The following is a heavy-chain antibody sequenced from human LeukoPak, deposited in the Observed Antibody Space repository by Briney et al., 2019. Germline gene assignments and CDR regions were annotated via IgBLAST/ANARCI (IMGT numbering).Heavy chain of an antibody. CDR2: IYHSGST. Sequence: SETLSLTCTVSGGSISSGGYYWSWIRQPPGKGLEWIGYIYHSGSTYYNPSLKSRVTISVDRSKNQFSLKLSSVTAADTAVYYCARDRGWGYCSSTSCLGAFDIWGQGTMVIVSS. V-gene: IGHV4-30-2*01. CDR3: ARDRGWGYCSSTSCLGAFDI. D-gene: IGHD2-2*01. J-gene: IGHJ3*02. CDR1: GGSISSGGYY.